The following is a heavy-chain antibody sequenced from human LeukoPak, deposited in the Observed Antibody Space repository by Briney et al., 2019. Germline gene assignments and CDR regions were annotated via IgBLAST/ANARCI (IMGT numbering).Heavy chain of an antibody. CDR1: GFTFSSYA. Sequence: GGSLRLSCAASGFTFSSYAMSWVRQAPGKGLEWVSAISGSGGSTYYADSAKGRFTISRDNSKNTLYLQMNSLRAEDTAVYYCAKDWQWLPVNWFDPWGQGTLVTVSS. V-gene: IGHV3-23*01. D-gene: IGHD6-19*01. J-gene: IGHJ5*02. CDR2: ISGSGGST. CDR3: AKDWQWLPVNWFDP.